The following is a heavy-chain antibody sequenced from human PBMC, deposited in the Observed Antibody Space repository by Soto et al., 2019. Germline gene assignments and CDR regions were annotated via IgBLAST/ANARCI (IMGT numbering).Heavy chain of an antibody. Sequence: QSGGSLRLSCAASGFTFCSYDMHWVRQATGKGLEWVSAIGTAGVTYYPGSVKGRFTISRENAKNSLYLQMNSLRAGDTAVYYCAREGSTGDESLYWYFDLWGRGTLVTVSS. CDR2: IGTAGVT. CDR3: AREGSTGDESLYWYFDL. D-gene: IGHD7-27*01. V-gene: IGHV3-13*01. J-gene: IGHJ2*01. CDR1: GFTFCSYD.